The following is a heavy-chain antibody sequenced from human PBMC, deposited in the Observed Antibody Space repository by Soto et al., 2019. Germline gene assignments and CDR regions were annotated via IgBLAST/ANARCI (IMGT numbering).Heavy chain of an antibody. CDR1: GYPFTDYY. V-gene: IGHV1-2*02. J-gene: IGHJ6*02. CDR2: INPNSGGT. Sequence: ASVKVSCKASGYPFTDYYIHWVRQAPGQGLDWLGWINPNSGGTDYAQNLQGRVTITRDTSIMTAYLEVTSLTSDDTAIYYCARDLGPLGNLGNNYGLDVWGQGTTVTVSS. CDR3: ARDLGPLGNLGNNYGLDV. D-gene: IGHD1-7*01.